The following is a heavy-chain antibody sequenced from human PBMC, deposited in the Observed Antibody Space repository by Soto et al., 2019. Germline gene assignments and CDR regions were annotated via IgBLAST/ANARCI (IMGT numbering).Heavy chain of an antibody. CDR2: MNPNSGNT. D-gene: IGHD4-17*01. V-gene: IGHV1-8*01. CDR1: GYTFTSYD. J-gene: IGHJ5*02. CDR3: ARGRDNNDYGDYEARFDP. Sequence: QVQLVQSGAEVKKPGASVKVSCKASGYTFTSYDINWVRQATGQGLEWMGWMNPNSGNTGYAQKFQGRVTMTRKTSISTAYMELSSLRSEDTAVYYCARGRDNNDYGDYEARFDPWGQGTLVTVSS.